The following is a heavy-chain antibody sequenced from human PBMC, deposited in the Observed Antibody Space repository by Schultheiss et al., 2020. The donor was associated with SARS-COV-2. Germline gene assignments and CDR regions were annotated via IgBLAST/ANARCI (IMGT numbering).Heavy chain of an antibody. CDR2: IYTSGST. CDR3: ARGYDFWSGRYYYMDV. CDR1: GGSISSSSYY. J-gene: IGHJ6*03. Sequence: SETLSLTCTVSGGSISSSSYYWSWIRQPAGKGLEWIGRIYTSGSTNYNPSLKSRVTISVDTSKNQFSLKLSSVTAADTAVYYCARGYDFWSGRYYYMDVWGKGTTVTVSS. V-gene: IGHV4-61*02. D-gene: IGHD3-3*01.